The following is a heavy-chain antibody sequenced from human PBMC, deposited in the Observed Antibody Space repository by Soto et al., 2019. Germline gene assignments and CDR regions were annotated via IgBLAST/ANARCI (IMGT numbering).Heavy chain of an antibody. CDR3: ARSGYSYGPNPLLY. Sequence: PSETLSLTCYVSGGSISSTNWWTWVRQPPGKGLEWIGEIYHTGNTNYNPSVRSRVTISVDKSNNEFSLNLRAVTAADTAVYYCARSGYSYGPNPLLYWGQGTLVTVSS. CDR2: IYHTGNT. V-gene: IGHV4-4*02. CDR1: GGSISSTNW. J-gene: IGHJ4*02. D-gene: IGHD5-18*01.